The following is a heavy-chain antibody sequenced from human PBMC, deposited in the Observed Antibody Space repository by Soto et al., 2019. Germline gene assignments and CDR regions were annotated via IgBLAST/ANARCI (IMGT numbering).Heavy chain of an antibody. D-gene: IGHD6-19*01. V-gene: IGHV3-74*01. CDR1: GFTFSTYW. J-gene: IGHJ4*02. CDR2: INTDASST. CDR3: ARAQWPHPFDY. Sequence: EVQLVESGGGLVQPGGSLRLSCAASGFTFSTYWMHWVRQVPGEGLVWVSRINTDASSTSYADSVKGRFTISRDNAKNTLSLQMNSLRVEDTAVYYCARAQWPHPFDYWGQGTLVTVSS.